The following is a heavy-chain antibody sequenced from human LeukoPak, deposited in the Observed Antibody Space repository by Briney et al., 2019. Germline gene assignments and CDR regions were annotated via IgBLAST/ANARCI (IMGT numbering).Heavy chain of an antibody. D-gene: IGHD6-13*01. J-gene: IGHJ6*02. Sequence: SQTLSLTCTVSGGSISSGGYYWSWIRQHPGKGLEWIGYIYYSGSTYYNPSLKSRVTISVDTSKNQFSLKLSSVTAADTAVYYCARDLGIAAAGGSYYYYGMDVWGQGTTVTVPS. CDR2: IYYSGST. CDR3: ARDLGIAAAGGSYYYYGMDV. V-gene: IGHV4-31*03. CDR1: GGSISSGGYY.